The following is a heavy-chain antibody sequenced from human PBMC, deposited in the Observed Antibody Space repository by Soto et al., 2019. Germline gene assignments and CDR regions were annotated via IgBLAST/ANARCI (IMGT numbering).Heavy chain of an antibody. D-gene: IGHD3-16*01. CDR3: ARMLAKYVNGDWLDN. V-gene: IGHV4-59*01. J-gene: IGHJ5*02. CDR2: IDYRGNT. CDR1: DCSICSDY. Sequence: SATXSFTCSFSDCSICSDYLIWVRQSPDRGLEWIGHIDYRGNTNYNPSLKRRVSMSVDKSRNRFSLKLASVTTADTAVYYCARMLAKYVNGDWLDNWGQGTLVTVSS.